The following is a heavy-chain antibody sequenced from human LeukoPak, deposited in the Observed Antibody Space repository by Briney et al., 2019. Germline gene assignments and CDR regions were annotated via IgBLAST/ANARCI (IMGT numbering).Heavy chain of an antibody. CDR3: ARSLGYFDWLTGMDV. Sequence: PSETLSLTCAVSGGSISSGGYSWSWIRQPPGKGLEWIGYIYHSGNTDYNPSVKSRVTISVDRSKNQFSLKLSSVTAADTAVYYCARSLGYFDWLTGMDVWGQGTTVTVSS. D-gene: IGHD3-9*01. CDR1: GGSISSGGYS. CDR2: IYHSGNT. V-gene: IGHV4-30-2*01. J-gene: IGHJ6*02.